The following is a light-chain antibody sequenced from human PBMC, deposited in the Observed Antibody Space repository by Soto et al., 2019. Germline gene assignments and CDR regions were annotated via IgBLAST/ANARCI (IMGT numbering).Light chain of an antibody. V-gene: IGLV2-14*01. Sequence: QSVLTQPPSVSLSPGHSITISCTGTSDDIGAYDRVSWFQQYPGEAPKLMIYEVRNRPSGVSNRFSGSKSGNTASLTISGLQAEDEADYYCSSLTGSTPLYVFGTGTKVTAL. CDR1: SDDIGAYDR. J-gene: IGLJ1*01. CDR2: EVR. CDR3: SSLTGSTPLYV.